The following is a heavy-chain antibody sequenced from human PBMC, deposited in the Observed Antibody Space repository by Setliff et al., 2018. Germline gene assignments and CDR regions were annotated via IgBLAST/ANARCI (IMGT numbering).Heavy chain of an antibody. J-gene: IGHJ6*03. Sequence: SETLSLTCTVSDDSISSRHYYWSWIRQPAGKGLEWLGQIYTSWSTNYNPSLKSRVTISLDTSKNQFSLSLSSVTAADTAVYYCARMSGFQYMDVWGKGTTVTVSS. V-gene: IGHV4-61*09. CDR3: ARMSGFQYMDV. D-gene: IGHD3-3*01. CDR1: DDSISSRHYY. CDR2: IYTSWST.